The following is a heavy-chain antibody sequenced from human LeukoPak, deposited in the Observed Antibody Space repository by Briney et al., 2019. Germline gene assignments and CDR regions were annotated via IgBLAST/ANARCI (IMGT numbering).Heavy chain of an antibody. J-gene: IGHJ5*02. CDR1: GGSFSGYY. Sequence: SETLSLTCAVYGGSFSGYYWSWIRQPPGKGLEWIGEINHSGSTNYNPSLKSRVTISVDTSKNQFSLKLSSVTAADTAVYYCARSPYYSNWFDTWGQGTLVTVSS. D-gene: IGHD3-10*01. CDR2: INHSGST. V-gene: IGHV4-34*01. CDR3: ARSPYYSNWFDT.